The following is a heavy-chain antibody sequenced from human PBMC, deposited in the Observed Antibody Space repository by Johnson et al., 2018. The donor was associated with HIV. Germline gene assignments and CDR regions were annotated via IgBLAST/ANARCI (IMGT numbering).Heavy chain of an antibody. CDR2: ISYDGSNK. Sequence: VQLVESGGGVVQPGRSLRLSCAASGFTFSSYGMHWVRQAPGKGLEWVAVISYDGSNKYYADSVKGRFTISRDNSKNTLFLQMNSLRPEDTAVYYCARPSEDYSSSSGDAFDIWGQGTMVTVSS. V-gene: IGHV3-30*03. D-gene: IGHD6-6*01. J-gene: IGHJ3*02. CDR3: ARPSEDYSSSSGDAFDI. CDR1: GFTFSSYG.